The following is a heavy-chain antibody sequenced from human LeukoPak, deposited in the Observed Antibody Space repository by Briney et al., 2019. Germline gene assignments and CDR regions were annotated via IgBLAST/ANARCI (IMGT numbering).Heavy chain of an antibody. D-gene: IGHD6-13*01. CDR3: ARETGYSSSWYVY. Sequence: EASVKVSCKASGGTFSNYAISWVRQAPGQGLKWMGRIIPILGIANYAQKFQGTVTITADTSTSTVYMELISLRSEDTAVYYCARETGYSSSWYVYWGQGTLVTVSS. CDR2: IIPILGIA. J-gene: IGHJ4*02. CDR1: GGTFSNYA. V-gene: IGHV1-69*04.